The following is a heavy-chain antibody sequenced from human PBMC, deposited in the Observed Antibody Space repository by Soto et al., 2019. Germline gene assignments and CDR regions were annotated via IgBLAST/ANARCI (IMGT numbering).Heavy chain of an antibody. CDR3: ARAYCSGGSCYPPYFDY. CDR2: IIPIFGTA. V-gene: IGHV1-69*01. Sequence: QVQLVQSGAEVKKPGSSVKVSCKASGGTFSSYAISWVRQAPGQGLEWMGGIIPIFGTANYAQKFQGRVTITADESTSTAYMELSSLRSEDTVVYYCARAYCSGGSCYPPYFDYWGQGTLVTVSS. J-gene: IGHJ4*02. CDR1: GGTFSSYA. D-gene: IGHD2-15*01.